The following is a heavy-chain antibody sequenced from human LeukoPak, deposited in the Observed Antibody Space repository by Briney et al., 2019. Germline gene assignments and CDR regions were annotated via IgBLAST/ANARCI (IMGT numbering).Heavy chain of an antibody. CDR3: ARDPLNYGSGSYYTD. CDR1: GLTFSSYA. D-gene: IGHD3-10*01. CDR2: ISYDGSNK. J-gene: IGHJ4*02. Sequence: GGSLRLSCAASGLTFSSYAMHWVRQAPGKGLEWVAVISYDGSNKYYADSVKGRFTISRDNSKNTPYLQMNSLRAEDTAVYYCARDPLNYGSGSYYTDWGQGTLVTVSS. V-gene: IGHV3-30-3*01.